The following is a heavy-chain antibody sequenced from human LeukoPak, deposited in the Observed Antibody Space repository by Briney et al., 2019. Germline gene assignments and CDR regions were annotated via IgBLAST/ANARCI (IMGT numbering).Heavy chain of an antibody. CDR1: GGSISRYY. V-gene: IGHV4-4*07. Sequence: SETLSLTCTVSGGSISRYYWSWIRQPAGKGLEWIGRIYSSGSTNYNPSIQSRGTMSVDTSKNQLSLELSSVPAADTALYYCARDHYDSSGYRYFDHWGQETLVTVSS. CDR2: IYSSGST. D-gene: IGHD3-22*01. J-gene: IGHJ4*02. CDR3: ARDHYDSSGYRYFDH.